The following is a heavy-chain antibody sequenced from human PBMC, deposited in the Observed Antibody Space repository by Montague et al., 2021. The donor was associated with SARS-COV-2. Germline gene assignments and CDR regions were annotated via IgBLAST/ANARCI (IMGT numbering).Heavy chain of an antibody. CDR3: ARADAGDWYFDL. D-gene: IGHD1-1*01. CDR2: IYYSGTT. V-gene: IGHV4-39*01. J-gene: IGHJ2*01. Sequence: SETLSLICTVSGGSISSSSYYWGWIRQPPGKGPEWIGSIYYSGTTXYNPSLRSRVTMSVDTSKNQFSLRLSSVTAADTAVFYCARADAGDWYFDLWGRGTLVTVSS. CDR1: GGSISSSSYY.